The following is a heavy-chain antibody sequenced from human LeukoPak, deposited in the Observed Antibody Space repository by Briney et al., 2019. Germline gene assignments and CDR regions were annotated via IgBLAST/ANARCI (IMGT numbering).Heavy chain of an antibody. D-gene: IGHD1-7*01. Sequence: PSETLSLTCTVSGGSISSYYWSWIRQPPGKGLEWIGYIYYSGSTNYNPSLKSRVTISVDTSKNQFSLKLSSVTAADTAVYYCARTNWNYGHFDYWGQGTLVTVSS. J-gene: IGHJ4*02. CDR2: IYYSGST. CDR3: ARTNWNYGHFDY. V-gene: IGHV4-59*01. CDR1: GGSISSYY.